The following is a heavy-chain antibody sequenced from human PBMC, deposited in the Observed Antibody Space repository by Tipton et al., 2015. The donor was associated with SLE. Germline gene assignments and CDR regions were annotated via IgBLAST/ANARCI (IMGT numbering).Heavy chain of an antibody. D-gene: IGHD3-9*01. V-gene: IGHV4-4*09. J-gene: IGHJ4*02. Sequence: TLSLTCTVSGGSISSYYWSWIRQPPGKGLEWIGYIYTSGSTNYNPSLKSRVTISVDTSKNQFSLKLSSVTAADTAVYYCARLYYDILTGSYYFGYWGQGTLVTVSS. CDR1: GGSISSYY. CDR3: ARLYYDILTGSYYFGY. CDR2: IYTSGST.